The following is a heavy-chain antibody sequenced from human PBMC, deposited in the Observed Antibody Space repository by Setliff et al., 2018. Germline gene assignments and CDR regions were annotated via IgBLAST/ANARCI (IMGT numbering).Heavy chain of an antibody. CDR1: GFTFSNYW. CDR2: IKQDGSEE. CDR3: AKGRGSAWFRILDY. Sequence: LGGSLRLSCAASGFTFSNYWMTWVRQAPGKGLEWVANIKQDGSEEYYVDSMKGRFTISRDNAKNSLYLQVNSLRAEDTAVYYCAKGRGSAWFRILDYWGQGTLVTVSS. J-gene: IGHJ4*02. D-gene: IGHD6-13*01. V-gene: IGHV3-7*03.